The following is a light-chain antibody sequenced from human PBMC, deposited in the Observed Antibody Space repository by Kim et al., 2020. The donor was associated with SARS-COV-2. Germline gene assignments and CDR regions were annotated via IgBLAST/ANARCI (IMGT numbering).Light chain of an antibody. CDR2: ETS. CDR1: QSIGNW. Sequence: DIQMTQSPSTLSTSVGDRVTITCRASQSIGNWLAWYQQKPGKAPKLLIYETSTVKNGVPSRFSGSGSGTEFTLTINSLQPDDFATYYCQKYNSYSRVFGQGTKMDIK. J-gene: IGKJ1*01. V-gene: IGKV1-5*03. CDR3: QKYNSYSRV.